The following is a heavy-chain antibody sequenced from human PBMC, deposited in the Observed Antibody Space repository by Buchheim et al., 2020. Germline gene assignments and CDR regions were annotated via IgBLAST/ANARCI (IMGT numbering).Heavy chain of an antibody. D-gene: IGHD2-15*01. CDR2: ISSSSSTI. CDR3: ARASYSMVLVVAATPERGTLDV. Sequence: EVQLVESGGGLVQPGGSLRLSCAASGFTFSSYSMNWVRQAPGKGLEWVSYISSSSSTIYYADSVKGRFTISRDNAKNSLYLQMISLRDADTAVYYCARASYSMVLVVAATPERGTLDVWGQGTT. CDR1: GFTFSSYS. V-gene: IGHV3-48*02. J-gene: IGHJ6*02.